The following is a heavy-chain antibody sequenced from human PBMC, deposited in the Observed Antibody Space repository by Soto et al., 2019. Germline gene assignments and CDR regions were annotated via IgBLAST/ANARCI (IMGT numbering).Heavy chain of an antibody. CDR3: ARGSTSLIGAPFDP. CDR1: GFTFSSYW. D-gene: IGHD7-27*01. CDR2: INWNGGST. J-gene: IGHJ5*02. Sequence: PGGSLRLSCAASGFTFSSYWMNWVRQAPGKGLEWVSGINWNGGSTGYADSVKGRFTISRDNAKNSLYLQMDSLRAEDTALYYCARGSTSLIGAPFDPWGQGTLVTVSS. V-gene: IGHV3-20*04.